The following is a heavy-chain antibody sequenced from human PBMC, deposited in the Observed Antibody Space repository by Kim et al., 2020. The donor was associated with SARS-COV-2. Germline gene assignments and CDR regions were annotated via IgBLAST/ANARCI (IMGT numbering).Heavy chain of an antibody. V-gene: IGHV3-48*01. CDR2: SSSSTI. Sequence: SSSSTIYYADAGRGRFTSSRDNAKNSLYLQMNSLRAEDTAVYYCARRLDYWGQGTLVTVSS. CDR3: ARRLDY. J-gene: IGHJ4*02.